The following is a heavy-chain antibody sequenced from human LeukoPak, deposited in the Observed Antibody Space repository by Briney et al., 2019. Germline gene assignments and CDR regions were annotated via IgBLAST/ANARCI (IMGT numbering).Heavy chain of an antibody. CDR2: IYYTGRT. CDR1: GGSISSSSHS. J-gene: IGHJ5*02. CDR3: AQSLGSSNWIGNWFDP. Sequence: PSETLSLTCTVSGGSISSSSHSWGWIRQPPGKGLEWNGSIYYTGRTYYNPSLKSRVTISVDTSKNQFSLKLSSVTAADTAVYYCAQSLGSSNWIGNWFDPWGQGTLVTVSS. D-gene: IGHD6-13*01. V-gene: IGHV4-39*01.